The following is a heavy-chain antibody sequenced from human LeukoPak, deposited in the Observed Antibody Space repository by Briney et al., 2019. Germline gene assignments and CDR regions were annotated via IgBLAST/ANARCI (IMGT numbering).Heavy chain of an antibody. CDR3: ARSLSYDFWSGYYNY. D-gene: IGHD3-3*01. Sequence: GASLKISCKGSGYSFTSYWIGWVRQLPGKGLEWMGIIYPGDSDTRYSPSFQGQVTISADKSISTAYLQWSSLKASDTAMYYCARSLSYDFWSGYYNYWGQGTLVTVSS. CDR1: GYSFTSYW. V-gene: IGHV5-51*01. J-gene: IGHJ4*02. CDR2: IYPGDSDT.